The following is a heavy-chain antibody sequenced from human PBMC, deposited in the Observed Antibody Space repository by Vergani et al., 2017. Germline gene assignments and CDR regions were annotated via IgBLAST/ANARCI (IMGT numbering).Heavy chain of an antibody. V-gene: IGHV3-33*01. D-gene: IGHD1-14*01. CDR3: ARDLRLLYNRFDP. J-gene: IGHJ5*02. Sequence: QVQLVESGGGVFQPGRSLRLSCAPSGFTFNQYGMHWVRQAPGKGLEWVAVTWYAGNNTQYADSVKGRFTISRDNSKSTMYLQMNSLRDEDTGVYYCARDLRLLYNRFDPWGQGTLVTVSS. CDR1: GFTFNQYG. CDR2: TWYAGNNT.